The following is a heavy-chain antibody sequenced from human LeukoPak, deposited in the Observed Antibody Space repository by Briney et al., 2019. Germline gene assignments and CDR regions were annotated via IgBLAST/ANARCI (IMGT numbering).Heavy chain of an antibody. J-gene: IGHJ4*02. Sequence: GGSLRLSCAASGFTFDKYGMCWVRQAPGKGLEWVSAISGSGGSTYYADSVKGRFTISRDNSKNTLYLQMNSLRAEDTAVYYCAKDKGYYDILTGQLSSQGVDFDYWGQGTLVTVSS. CDR2: ISGSGGST. D-gene: IGHD3-9*01. V-gene: IGHV3-23*01. CDR3: AKDKGYYDILTGQLSSQGVDFDY. CDR1: GFTFDKYG.